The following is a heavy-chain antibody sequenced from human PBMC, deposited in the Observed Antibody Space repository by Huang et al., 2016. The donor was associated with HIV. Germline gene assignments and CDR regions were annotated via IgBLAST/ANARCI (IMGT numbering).Heavy chain of an antibody. J-gene: IGHJ6*02. D-gene: IGHD5-18*01. CDR2: IYPEAADT. CDR1: GYSFAKYW. V-gene: IGHV5-51*01. CDR3: ARLDTARNYYYYGLDV. Sequence: EEQLVQSGAEVKKPGESLKISCEGSGYSFAKYWMGWVRQMPGKGLEWMRIIYPEAADTRYSPSFQGQGSISADKSISTAYLQWSSLKASDTAMYYCARLDTARNYYYYGLDVWGQGTSVIVSS.